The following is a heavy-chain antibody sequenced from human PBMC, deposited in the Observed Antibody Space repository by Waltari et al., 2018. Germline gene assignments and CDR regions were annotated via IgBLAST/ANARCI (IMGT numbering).Heavy chain of an antibody. CDR2: IYASGIT. CDR1: GGSISSGSYY. J-gene: IGHJ4*02. CDR3: ARVGNGVIDY. Sequence: QVQLQESSPGLVKPSPTLSLTCTVSGGSISSGSYYWSWIRQPAGEGLEWIGRIYASGITNYNPSRKSVVTISIETSRNQFSLKMNSVTAADTAVYYCARVGNGVIDYWGQGTLVTVSS. V-gene: IGHV4-61*02. D-gene: IGHD2-8*01.